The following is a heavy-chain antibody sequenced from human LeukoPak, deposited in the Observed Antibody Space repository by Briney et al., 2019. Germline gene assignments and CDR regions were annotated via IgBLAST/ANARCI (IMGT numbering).Heavy chain of an antibody. J-gene: IGHJ4*02. CDR2: IWYDGSNK. Sequence: GRSLRLSCAASGFTFSSYGMHWVRQAPGKGLEWVAVIWYDGSNKYYADSVKGRFTISRDNSKNTLYLQMNSLRAEDTAVYYCARDPWGDHNYFDYWGQGTLVTVSS. CDR1: GFTFSSYG. V-gene: IGHV3-33*01. CDR3: ARDPWGDHNYFDY. D-gene: IGHD3-16*01.